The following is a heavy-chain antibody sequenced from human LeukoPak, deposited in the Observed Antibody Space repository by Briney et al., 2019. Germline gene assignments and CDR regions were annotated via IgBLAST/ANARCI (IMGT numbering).Heavy chain of an antibody. CDR2: ISYDGSNK. V-gene: IGHV3-30*03. Sequence: GGSLRLSCEASGFTFSTYSMNWVRQAPGKGLEWVAVISYDGSNKYYADSVKGRFTISRDNSKNTLYLQMNSLRAEDTAVYYCARGWRYYGSGSLGDYWGQGTLVTVSS. CDR1: GFTFSTYS. CDR3: ARGWRYYGSGSLGDY. J-gene: IGHJ4*02. D-gene: IGHD3-10*01.